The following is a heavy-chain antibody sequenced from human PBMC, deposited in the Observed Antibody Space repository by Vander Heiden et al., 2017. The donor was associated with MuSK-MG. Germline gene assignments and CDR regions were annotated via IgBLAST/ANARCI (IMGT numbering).Heavy chain of an antibody. V-gene: IGHV3-30*18. J-gene: IGHJ3*02. Sequence: VQLVESGVGVVQPGRSLRLSCAASGFTFSSYGLHWVRQAPGKGLEWVAVISYDGSNKYYADSVKGRFTISRDNSKNTLYLQMNSLRAEDTAVYYCAKTFCGGDCYSGARDAFDIWGQGTMVTVSS. CDR1: GFTFSSYG. CDR2: ISYDGSNK. D-gene: IGHD2-21*01. CDR3: AKTFCGGDCYSGARDAFDI.